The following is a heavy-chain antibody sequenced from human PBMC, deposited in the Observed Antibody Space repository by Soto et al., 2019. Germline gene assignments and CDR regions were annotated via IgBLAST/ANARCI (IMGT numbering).Heavy chain of an antibody. V-gene: IGHV4-4*02. Sequence: QVQLQESGPGLVKPSGTLSLTCAVSGGSISSSNWWSWVRQPPGKGLEWIGEIYHSGNTNYNPSLKSRVTISVDKSKNQFSLKLSSVTAADTAVYYCARGSTSSSWSNYYYYGMDVWGQGTTVTVSS. CDR1: GGSISSSNW. CDR2: IYHSGNT. D-gene: IGHD6-13*01. CDR3: ARGSTSSSWSNYYYYGMDV. J-gene: IGHJ6*02.